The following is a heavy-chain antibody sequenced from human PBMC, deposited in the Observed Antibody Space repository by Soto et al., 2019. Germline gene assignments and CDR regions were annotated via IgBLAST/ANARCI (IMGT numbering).Heavy chain of an antibody. CDR2: INAGNGNT. D-gene: IGHD3-22*01. CDR1: GYTFTSYA. Sequence: QVQLVQSGAEVKKPGASVKVSCKASGYTFTSYAMHWVRQAPGQRLEWMGWINAGNGNTKYSQKFQGRVTITRDTSASTAYMELSSLRSEDTAVYYCARDSYYYDSSGYFNYFDYWGQGTLVTVSS. J-gene: IGHJ4*02. V-gene: IGHV1-3*01. CDR3: ARDSYYYDSSGYFNYFDY.